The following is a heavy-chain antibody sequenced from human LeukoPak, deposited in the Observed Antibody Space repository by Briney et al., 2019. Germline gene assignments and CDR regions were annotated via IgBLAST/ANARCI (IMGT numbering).Heavy chain of an antibody. Sequence: GGSLRLSCAGSGFIFSNYNMNWVRQPPGKGLEWVSSVSGSSSDIYYGDSVKGRFTISRDNARSSLYLQMNNLRAEDTAVYFCARGITAPNYWGQGTLVTVTS. CDR1: GFIFSNYN. J-gene: IGHJ4*02. D-gene: IGHD6-13*01. CDR2: VSGSSSDI. V-gene: IGHV3-21*01. CDR3: ARGITAPNY.